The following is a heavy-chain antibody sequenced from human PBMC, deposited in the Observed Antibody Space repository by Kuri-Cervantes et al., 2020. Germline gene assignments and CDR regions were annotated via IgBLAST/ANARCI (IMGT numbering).Heavy chain of an antibody. CDR3: AREGSYRNAFDI. J-gene: IGHJ3*02. CDR1: GYTFTSYG. CDR2: ISAYNGDS. D-gene: IGHD1-26*01. V-gene: IGHV1-18*01. Sequence: ASVKVSCKASGYTFTSYGISWVRQAPGQGLEWMGWISAYNGDSNYAQKLQGRVTMTTDTSTSTAYMELRSLRSDDTAVYYCAREGSYRNAFDIWGQGTMVTVSS.